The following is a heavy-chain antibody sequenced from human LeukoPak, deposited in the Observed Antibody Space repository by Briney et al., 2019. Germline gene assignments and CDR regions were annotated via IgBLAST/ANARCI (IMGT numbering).Heavy chain of an antibody. V-gene: IGHV3-53*01. J-gene: IGHJ4*02. CDR1: GFTVSSNY. CDR2: IYSAGVT. D-gene: IGHD3-10*01. CDR3: ASGSYYGSGIIDF. Sequence: GGSLRLSCAASGFTVSSNYMSWVRQAPGKGLEWVSVIYSAGVTYYADSVKGRFTISRDNSKNTLYLQMNSLRAEDTAVYFCASGSYYGSGIIDFWGQGTLVTVSS.